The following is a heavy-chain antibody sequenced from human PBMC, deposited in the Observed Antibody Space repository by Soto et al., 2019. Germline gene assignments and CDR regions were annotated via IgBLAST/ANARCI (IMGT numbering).Heavy chain of an antibody. Sequence: SETLSLTYTVSGGSISSYYWSWIRQPPGKGLEWIGYIYYSGSTNYNPSLKSRVTISVDTSKNQFSLKLSSVTAADTAVYYCARVGHYYYGMDVWGQGTTVTVSS. CDR2: IYYSGST. V-gene: IGHV4-59*01. J-gene: IGHJ6*02. CDR1: GGSISSYY. CDR3: ARVGHYYYGMDV.